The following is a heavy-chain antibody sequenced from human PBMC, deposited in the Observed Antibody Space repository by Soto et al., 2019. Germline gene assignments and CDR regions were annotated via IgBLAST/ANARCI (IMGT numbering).Heavy chain of an antibody. CDR2: IRNKAYGETT. V-gene: IGHV3-49*03. D-gene: IGHD3-22*01. J-gene: IGHJ5*01. CDR1: GFMFGDYA. Sequence: GGSLRLSCIASGFMFGDYAMSWFRQAPGRGLEWVGFIRNKAYGETTEYVASVKGRFTISRDDAKSIAYLQLNSLKTEDTAVYYCTRAADPYYYDSSGYYYPDSWGQGTLVTVSS. CDR3: TRAADPYYYDSSGYYYPDS.